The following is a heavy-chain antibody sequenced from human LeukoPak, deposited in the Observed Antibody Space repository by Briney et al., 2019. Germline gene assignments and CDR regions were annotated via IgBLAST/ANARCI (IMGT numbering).Heavy chain of an antibody. CDR2: ISRNSRYI. J-gene: IGHJ4*01. Sequence: GGSLRLSCAASGFTFSTYSMSWVRQAPGKGLEWVSSISRNSRYIYYADSMRGRFTISRDNAKNSLYLQMTSLKPADTAVYYCARIAVAGTDYWGQGTLVTASS. D-gene: IGHD6-19*01. V-gene: IGHV3-21*06. CDR3: ARIAVAGTDY. CDR1: GFTFSTYS.